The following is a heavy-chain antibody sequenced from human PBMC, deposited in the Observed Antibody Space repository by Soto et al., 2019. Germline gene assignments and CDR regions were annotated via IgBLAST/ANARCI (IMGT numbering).Heavy chain of an antibody. CDR1: GGSINNYY. J-gene: IGHJ4*02. CDR2: IYYTGST. Sequence: SETLSLTCTVSGGSINNYYWSWIRQPPGKGLEWIAYIYYTGSTNYNPSLKSRVTISVDTSKNQFSLKLSSVTAADTAVYYCARQSLDCSGGSCYKYYFDYGGQGTLV. CDR3: ARQSLDCSGGSCYKYYFDY. V-gene: IGHV4-59*08. D-gene: IGHD2-15*01.